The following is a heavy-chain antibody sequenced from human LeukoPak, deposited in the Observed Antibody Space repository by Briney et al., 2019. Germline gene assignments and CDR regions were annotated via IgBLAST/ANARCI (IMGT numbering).Heavy chain of an antibody. CDR1: GFTFDDYA. Sequence: GGSLRLSCAASGFTFDDYAMHWVRQAPGKGLEWVSGISWNSGSIGYADSVKGRFTISRDNTKNSLYLQMNSLRTEDTALYYCAKDIMITFGGLTHWGQGTLVTVSS. V-gene: IGHV3-9*01. J-gene: IGHJ4*02. CDR3: AKDIMITFGGLTH. CDR2: ISWNSGSI. D-gene: IGHD3-16*01.